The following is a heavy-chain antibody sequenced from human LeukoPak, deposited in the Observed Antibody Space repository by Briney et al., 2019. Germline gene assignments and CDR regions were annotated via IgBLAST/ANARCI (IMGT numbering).Heavy chain of an antibody. Sequence: SETLSLTCTVSGGSISSGSYYWSWIRQPAGKGLEWIGRIYTSGSTNYNPSLKSRVTISVDTSKNQFSLKLSSVTAADTAVYYCARGRMVRGVIMIVKGYYFDYWGQGTLVTVSS. J-gene: IGHJ4*02. D-gene: IGHD3-10*01. CDR2: IYTSGST. V-gene: IGHV4-61*02. CDR1: GGSISSGSYY. CDR3: ARGRMVRGVIMIVKGYYFDY.